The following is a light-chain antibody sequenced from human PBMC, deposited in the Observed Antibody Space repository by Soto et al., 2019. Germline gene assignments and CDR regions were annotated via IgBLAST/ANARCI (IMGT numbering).Light chain of an antibody. CDR1: QTVSSY. CDR2: DAS. V-gene: IGKV3-11*01. Sequence: EIVLTQSPATLSLSPGERATLSCRASQTVSSYLAWYQHKPGQAPRLLVYDASDRATGIPGRFSGSGSGTDFTLTISSLEPEDFAVYYSQQRRTFGQGTRLEIK. J-gene: IGKJ5*01. CDR3: QQRRT.